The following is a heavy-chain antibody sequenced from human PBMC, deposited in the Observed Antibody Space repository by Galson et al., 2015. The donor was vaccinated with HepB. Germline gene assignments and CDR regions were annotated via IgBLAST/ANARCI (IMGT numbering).Heavy chain of an antibody. D-gene: IGHD6-19*01. J-gene: IGHJ4*02. CDR2: ISYDGSNK. V-gene: IGHV3-30*04. Sequence: SCKASGYTFTSYAMHWVRQAPGKGLEWVAVISYDGSNKYYADSVKGRFTISRDNSKNTLYLQMNSLRAEDTAVYYCARDSGSGWPNWGQGTLVTVSS. CDR1: GYTFTSYA. CDR3: ARDSGSGWPN.